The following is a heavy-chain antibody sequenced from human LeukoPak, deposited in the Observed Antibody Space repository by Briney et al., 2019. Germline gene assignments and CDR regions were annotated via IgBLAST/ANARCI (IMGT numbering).Heavy chain of an antibody. CDR2: ISGSGGST. CDR3: AKMGTTIFGVVIIDSFDY. J-gene: IGHJ4*02. CDR1: GFTFSSYA. V-gene: IGHV3-23*01. D-gene: IGHD3-3*01. Sequence: PGGSLRLSCAASGFTFSSYAMSWVRQAPGKGLEWVSAISGSGGSTYYADSVKGRFTISRDNSKNTLYLQMNSLRAEDTAVYYCAKMGTTIFGVVIIDSFDYWGQGTLVTLSS.